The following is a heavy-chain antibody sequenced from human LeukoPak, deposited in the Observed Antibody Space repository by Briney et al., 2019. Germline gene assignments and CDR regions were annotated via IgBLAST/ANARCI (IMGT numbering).Heavy chain of an antibody. J-gene: IGHJ5*02. CDR1: GGSISSGDYY. Sequence: PSETLSLTCTVSGGSISSGDYYWSWIRQPPGKGLEWIGYIYHSGSTYYNPSLKSRVTISVDTSKNQFSLKLSSVTAADTAVYYCASYAVTRYGGNCFDPWGQGTLVTVSS. CDR2: IYHSGST. CDR3: ASYAVTRYGGNCFDP. D-gene: IGHD4-17*01. V-gene: IGHV4-30-4*01.